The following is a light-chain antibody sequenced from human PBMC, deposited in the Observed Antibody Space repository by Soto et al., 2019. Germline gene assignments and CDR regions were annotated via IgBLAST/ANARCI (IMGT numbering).Light chain of an antibody. Sequence: EIVMTQSPATLSVSPGERATLSCRASQSVSNNLAWYHQKPGQAPRLLIYGASTRATGIPARFSGSGSGTEFTLTISSLQAEDFAVYYCQQHNDWPLTFGGGTKVEIK. CDR1: QSVSNN. CDR2: GAS. CDR3: QQHNDWPLT. V-gene: IGKV3-15*01. J-gene: IGKJ4*01.